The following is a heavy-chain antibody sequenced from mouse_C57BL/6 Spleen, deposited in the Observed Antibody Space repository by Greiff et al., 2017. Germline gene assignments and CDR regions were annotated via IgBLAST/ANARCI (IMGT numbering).Heavy chain of an antibody. CDR3: APYDYDEGNAVDY. V-gene: IGHV1-66*01. Sequence: QVQLKESGPELVKPGASVKISCKASGYSFTSYYIHWVKQRPGQGLEWIGWIYPGGGNTKYNEKFKGKATLTADTSSSTAYMQLSSLTSEDSAVYYWAPYDYDEGNAVDYWGQGTSVTVSS. D-gene: IGHD2-4*01. CDR1: GYSFTSYY. J-gene: IGHJ4*01. CDR2: IYPGGGNT.